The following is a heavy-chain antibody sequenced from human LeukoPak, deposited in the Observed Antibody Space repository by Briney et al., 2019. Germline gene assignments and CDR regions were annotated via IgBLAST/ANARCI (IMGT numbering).Heavy chain of an antibody. Sequence: GASVKVSCKASGGTFRSYSFSWVRQAPGQGLEWLGGIIVIFGTPNYPQKFHGRVTITADESTSTVYMELSSLRSEDTAMYYCARDVDSSMVTNWFDSWGQGTLVTVSS. CDR1: GGTFRSYS. V-gene: IGHV1-69*13. CDR2: IIVIFGTP. CDR3: ARDVDSSMVTNWFDS. D-gene: IGHD5-18*01. J-gene: IGHJ5*01.